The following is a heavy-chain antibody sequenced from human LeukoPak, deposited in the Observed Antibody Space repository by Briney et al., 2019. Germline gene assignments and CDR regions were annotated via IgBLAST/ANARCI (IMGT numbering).Heavy chain of an antibody. CDR2: ISSSGTTI. J-gene: IGHJ4*02. CDR1: GFTFRYYE. D-gene: IGHD2-2*01. Sequence: GGSLRLSCAASGFTFRYYEMNWVRQAPGKGLEWVSYISSSGTTIYYADSVKGRFTISRDNAKNSLYLQMNSLRAEDTAVYYCARGDIVVVPVSDYWGQGTLVTVSS. V-gene: IGHV3-48*03. CDR3: ARGDIVVVPVSDY.